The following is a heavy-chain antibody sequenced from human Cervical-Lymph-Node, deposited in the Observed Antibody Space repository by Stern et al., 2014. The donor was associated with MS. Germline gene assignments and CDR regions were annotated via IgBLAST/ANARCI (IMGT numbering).Heavy chain of an antibody. Sequence: QVQLVQSGAEVKKPGASVKGSCKASGYTFTSYYMHWVRQAPGQGLEWMGIINPSGGSTSYAQKFQGRVTMTRDTSTSTVYMELSSLRSEDTAVYYCAKVAGGWFAFDYWGQGTLVTVSS. D-gene: IGHD3-10*01. CDR3: AKVAGGWFAFDY. J-gene: IGHJ4*02. V-gene: IGHV1-46*03. CDR2: INPSGGST. CDR1: GYTFTSYY.